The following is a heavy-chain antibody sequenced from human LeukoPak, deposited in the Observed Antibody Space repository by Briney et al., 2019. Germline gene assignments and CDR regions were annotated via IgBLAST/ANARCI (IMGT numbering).Heavy chain of an antibody. Sequence: GGSLRLSCAASGFTFSDYYMSWIRQAPGKGLEWVSYISSSGSTIYYADSVKGRFTISRDNAKNSLYLRMNSLRAEDTAVYYCARDKSIAARPHYYGMDVWGQGTTVTVSS. CDR1: GFTFSDYY. CDR2: ISSSGSTI. V-gene: IGHV3-11*01. CDR3: ARDKSIAARPHYYGMDV. D-gene: IGHD6-6*01. J-gene: IGHJ6*02.